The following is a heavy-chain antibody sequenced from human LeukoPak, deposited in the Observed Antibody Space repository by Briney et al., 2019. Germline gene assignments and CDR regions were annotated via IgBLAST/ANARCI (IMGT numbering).Heavy chain of an antibody. CDR1: GFTFSSYG. J-gene: IGHJ4*02. V-gene: IGHV3-30*02. CDR3: ATDLGYGDYYFHC. CDR2: IRYDGSNK. D-gene: IGHD4-17*01. Sequence: GGSLRLSCAASGFTFSSYGMHWVRQAPGKGLEWVAFIRYDGSNKYYADSVKGRFTISRDNSKNTLYLQMNSLRAEDTAVYYCATDLGYGDYYFHCWGQGTLVTVSS.